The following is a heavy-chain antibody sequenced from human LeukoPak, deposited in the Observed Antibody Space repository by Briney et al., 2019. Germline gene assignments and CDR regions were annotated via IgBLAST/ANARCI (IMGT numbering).Heavy chain of an antibody. Sequence: ASVKVSCKASGYTFTEYYMHWVRQAPGQGLEWMGRINPNSGGTNFAQKFQGRVSVTRDTSLSTAYMELSRLRSDDTAVYYCARGGYTAMVWDHAFDIWGQGTKVTVFS. V-gene: IGHV1-2*06. CDR1: GYTFTEYY. D-gene: IGHD5-18*01. J-gene: IGHJ3*02. CDR2: INPNSGGT. CDR3: ARGGYTAMVWDHAFDI.